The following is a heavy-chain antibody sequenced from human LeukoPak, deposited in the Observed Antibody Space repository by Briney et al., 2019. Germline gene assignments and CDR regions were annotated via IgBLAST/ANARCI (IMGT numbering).Heavy chain of an antibody. Sequence: GGSLRLSCAASGFTFSSYGMHWVRQAPDKGLEWVAFIRYDGSNKYYADSVKGRFTISRDNSKNTLYLQMNSLRAEDTAVYYCAKDRAHYYDSSGYYNWFDPWGQGTLVTVSS. J-gene: IGHJ5*02. D-gene: IGHD3-22*01. CDR1: GFTFSSYG. CDR2: IRYDGSNK. CDR3: AKDRAHYYDSSGYYNWFDP. V-gene: IGHV3-30*02.